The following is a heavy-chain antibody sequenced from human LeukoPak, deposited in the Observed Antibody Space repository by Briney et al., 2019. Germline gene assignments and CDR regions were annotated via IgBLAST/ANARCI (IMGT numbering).Heavy chain of an antibody. J-gene: IGHJ4*02. CDR1: GFTFSSYG. D-gene: IGHD2-2*01. CDR2: ISYEGSNK. CDR3: AKDALPIVVVPAAHFDY. V-gene: IGHV3-30*18. Sequence: HAGGSLRLSCAASGFTFSSYGMHWVRQAPGKGLEWVAVISYEGSNKYYADSVKGRFTISRDNSKNTLYLQMNSLRAEDTAVYYCAKDALPIVVVPAAHFDYWGQGTLVTVSS.